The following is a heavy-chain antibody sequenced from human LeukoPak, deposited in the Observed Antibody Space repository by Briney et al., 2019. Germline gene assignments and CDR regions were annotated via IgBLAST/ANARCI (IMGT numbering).Heavy chain of an antibody. Sequence: GGSLRLSCAASGFTLRSYGMHWVRQAPGKGLEWVAVIWHDGKHKHYADSVKGRFTVSRDNSKNTLYLQMDSLRVDDTAVYYCARDRGSDDPIDYWGQGTLVTVSS. CDR3: ARDRGSDDPIDY. CDR2: IWHDGKHK. D-gene: IGHD2-15*01. J-gene: IGHJ4*02. CDR1: GFTLRSYG. V-gene: IGHV3-33*01.